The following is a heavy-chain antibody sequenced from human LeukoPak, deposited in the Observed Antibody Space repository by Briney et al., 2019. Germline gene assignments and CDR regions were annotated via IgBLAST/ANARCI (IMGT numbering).Heavy chain of an antibody. V-gene: IGHV3-74*01. CDR3: ARGVNSGSYFMDV. CDR1: GFSFSYSW. CDR2: INGDGSST. D-gene: IGHD1-26*01. Sequence: GGSLRLSCAASGFSFSYSWMHWVRQAPGKGLMGVSRINGDGSSTSYADSVKGRFTISRDNAKNTLYLQMNSLRAEDTAVYYCARGVNSGSYFMDVWGKGTTVTVSS. J-gene: IGHJ6*04.